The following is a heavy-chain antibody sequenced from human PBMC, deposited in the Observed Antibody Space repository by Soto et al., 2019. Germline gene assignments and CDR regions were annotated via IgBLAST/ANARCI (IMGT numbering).Heavy chain of an antibody. CDR2: ISGSGYRT. CDR3: AKESGVGSGCDY. D-gene: IGHD6-25*01. J-gene: IGHJ4*02. V-gene: IGHV3-23*01. Sequence: EVQLLESGGGLVQPGGSLRLSFAASGFTFSNYAMTWVRQAPGKGLEWVSTISGSGYRTYYADSMEGRFTISRDSSKNTLYLQIHTLRAEDTAVYYCAKESGVGSGCDYWGQGTLVTVSS. CDR1: GFTFSNYA.